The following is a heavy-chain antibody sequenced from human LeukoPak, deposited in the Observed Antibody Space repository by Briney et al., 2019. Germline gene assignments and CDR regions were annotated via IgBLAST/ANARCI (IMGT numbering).Heavy chain of an antibody. CDR1: GGSISSYY. D-gene: IGHD1-7*01. Sequence: PSETLFLTCTVSGGSISSYYWSWIRRPAGKGLEWIGRIYTSGSTNYNPSLKSRVTMSVDTSKNQFSLKLSSVTAADTAVYYCARGLELRGDWFDPWGQGTLVTVSS. CDR3: ARGLELRGDWFDP. CDR2: IYTSGST. J-gene: IGHJ5*02. V-gene: IGHV4-4*07.